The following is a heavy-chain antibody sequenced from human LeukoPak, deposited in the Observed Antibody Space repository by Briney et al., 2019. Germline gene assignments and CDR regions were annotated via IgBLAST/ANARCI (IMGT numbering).Heavy chain of an antibody. J-gene: IGHJ4*02. CDR3: ARDRLYSSSSEDY. D-gene: IGHD6-6*01. CDR1: GFTFSSYS. Sequence: GGSLRLSCAASGFTFSSYSMNWVRQAPGKGLEWVSSITTSSSYIYYADSVRGRFTISRDNAKNSLYLQMNSLRAEDTAVYYCARDRLYSSSSEDYWGQGTLVTVSS. V-gene: IGHV3-21*04. CDR2: ITTSSSYI.